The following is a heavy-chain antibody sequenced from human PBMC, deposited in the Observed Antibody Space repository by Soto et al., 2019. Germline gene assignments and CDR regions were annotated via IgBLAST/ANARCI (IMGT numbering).Heavy chain of an antibody. D-gene: IGHD3-9*01. CDR2: IKTDRSEK. V-gene: IGHV3-7*01. J-gene: IGHJ4*02. CDR3: MRAELTGSDY. CDR1: YW. Sequence: YWGSWVRQAQGKELEWVANIKTDRSEKYYEYSVKGRFTSARDNAQGSVYLQMNSFRAEVMDMYDWMRAELTGSDYWGQGTLVTVSS.